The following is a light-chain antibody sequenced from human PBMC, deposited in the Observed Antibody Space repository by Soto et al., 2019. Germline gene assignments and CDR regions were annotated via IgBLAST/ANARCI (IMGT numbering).Light chain of an antibody. Sequence: QSALTQPRSVSGSPGQSVTISCTGTSSDIVGYNYVSWYQQHPGKAPKLIIYDVSKRPSGVPDRFSGSKSGNTASLTISGLQAEDEADYYCCSYAGSYPYVFGSGTKLTVL. CDR3: CSYAGSYPYV. V-gene: IGLV2-11*01. CDR1: SSDIVGYNY. CDR2: DVS. J-gene: IGLJ1*01.